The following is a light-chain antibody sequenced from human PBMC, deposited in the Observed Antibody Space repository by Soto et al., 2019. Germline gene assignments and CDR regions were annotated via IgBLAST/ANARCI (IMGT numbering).Light chain of an antibody. J-gene: IGKJ2*03. V-gene: IGKV3-20*01. CDR3: QQYGNSPRYS. CDR2: GTS. Sequence: EIVLTQSPGTLSLSLGERATLSCRASQSVSSNYLAWYQQKPGQAPRLLIYGTSSRATGITDRFSGSGSGTDFTLTINRLQPEDFAVYYCQQYGNSPRYSFGQGTKLEI. CDR1: QSVSSNY.